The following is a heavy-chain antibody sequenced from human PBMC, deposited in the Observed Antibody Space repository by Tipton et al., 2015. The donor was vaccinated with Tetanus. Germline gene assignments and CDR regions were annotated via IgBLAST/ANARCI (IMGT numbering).Heavy chain of an antibody. CDR2: IYYTGTT. V-gene: IGHV4-39*01. Sequence: TLSLTCTVSGGSISSVTFYWDWLRQPPGKPLEWIGNIYYTGTTLQNPSLKGRVTMSLDRSKNQFYLKLRSVTAEDTAVYYCSRTEVNWFDPWGQGILVTVSS. CDR1: GGSISSVTFY. J-gene: IGHJ5*02. CDR3: SRTEVNWFDP.